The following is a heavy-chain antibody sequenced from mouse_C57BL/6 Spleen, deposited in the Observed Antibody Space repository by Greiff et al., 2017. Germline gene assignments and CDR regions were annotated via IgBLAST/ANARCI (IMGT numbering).Heavy chain of an antibody. CDR2: IRSKSNNYAT. J-gene: IGHJ1*03. V-gene: IGHV10-1*01. Sequence: EVQLVESGGGLVQPKGSLKLSCAASGFSFNTYAMNWVRQAPGKGLEWVARIRSKSNNYATYYADSVKDRFTISRDDSESMLYLQMNNLKTEDTAMYYCVRHYGYYVDVWGTGATVTVSS. D-gene: IGHD2-2*01. CDR3: VRHYGYYVDV. CDR1: GFSFNTYA.